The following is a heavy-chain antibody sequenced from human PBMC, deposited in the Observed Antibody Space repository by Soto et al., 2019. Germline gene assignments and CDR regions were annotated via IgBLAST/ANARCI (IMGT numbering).Heavy chain of an antibody. CDR2: IHLSGRV. CDR1: GGSFSDYY. CDR3: ARTPARGASAWLDP. Sequence: QVQLQQWGSGLLKPSETLSLTCAIYGGSFSDYYWHWIRQSPGKGLEWIGEIHLSGRVNFTPSLKSHTSLSRYTARNQFFLTLRSVTAANTAVYFCARTPARGASAWLDPWVRRHLVAVSS. D-gene: IGHD1-26*01. V-gene: IGHV4-34*01. J-gene: IGHJ5*02.